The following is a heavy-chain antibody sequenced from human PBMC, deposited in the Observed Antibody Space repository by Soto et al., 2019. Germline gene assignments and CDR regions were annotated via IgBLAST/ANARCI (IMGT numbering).Heavy chain of an antibody. J-gene: IGHJ5*02. D-gene: IGHD3-22*01. V-gene: IGHV3-30*03. CDR2: ISYDGSDA. Sequence: QVRLVESGGGVVQPGRSLRLSCAASGFTFGVYNMQWVRQAPGKGPECVAVISYDGSDAYYADSVRGRFTISRDNSNNMFYLEMNSLRPEDTAVYYCATGHRGLTGTTVVITVPGWFDPWGQGALVTVSS. CDR3: ATGHRGLTGTTVVITVPGWFDP. CDR1: GFTFGVYN.